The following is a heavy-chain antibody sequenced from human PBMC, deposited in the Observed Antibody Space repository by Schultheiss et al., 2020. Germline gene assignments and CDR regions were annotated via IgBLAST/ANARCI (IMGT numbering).Heavy chain of an antibody. D-gene: IGHD3-10*01. V-gene: IGHV1-46*01. Sequence: DSVKVSCKASGYTFTGYYMHWVRQAPGQGLEWMGIINPSGGSTSYAQKFQGRVTMTRDTSTSTAYMELSRLRSDDTAVYYCARDGGGYGSGSSFRGDYWGQGTLVTVSS. CDR3: ARDGGGYGSGSSFRGDY. CDR1: GYTFTGYY. J-gene: IGHJ4*02. CDR2: INPSGGST.